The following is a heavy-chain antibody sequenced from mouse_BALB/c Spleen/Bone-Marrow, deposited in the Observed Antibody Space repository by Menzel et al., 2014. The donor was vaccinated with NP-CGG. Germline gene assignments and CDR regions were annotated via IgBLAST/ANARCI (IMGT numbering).Heavy chain of an antibody. CDR2: INPSNGRT. CDR1: GYTFTSYW. Sequence: VQLQQSGAELVKPGASVKLSCKASGYTFTSYWMRWVKQRPGQGLEWIGEINPSNGRTNYNEKFKSKATLTVDKSSSTAYMQLSSLTSEDSAVYYCARTYFDYWGQGTTLTVSP. V-gene: IGHV1S81*02. J-gene: IGHJ2*01. CDR3: ARTYFDY.